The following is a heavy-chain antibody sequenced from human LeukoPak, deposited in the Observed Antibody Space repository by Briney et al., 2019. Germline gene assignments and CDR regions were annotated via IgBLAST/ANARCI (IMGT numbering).Heavy chain of an antibody. CDR1: GFTFSSYA. Sequence: GGSLRLSCAASGFTFSSYAMSWVRQAPGKGLEWVSAISGSGGSTYYADSVKGRFTIPRDNSKNTLYLQMNSLRAEDTAVYYCAKVLTGSGWPFDYWGQGTLVTVSS. CDR2: ISGSGGST. V-gene: IGHV3-23*01. CDR3: AKVLTGSGWPFDY. J-gene: IGHJ4*02. D-gene: IGHD6-19*01.